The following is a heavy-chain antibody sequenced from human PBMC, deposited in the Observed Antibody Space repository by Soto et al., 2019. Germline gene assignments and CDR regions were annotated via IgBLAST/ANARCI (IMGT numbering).Heavy chain of an antibody. CDR1: GYTFTRYT. D-gene: IGHD2-2*01. V-gene: IGHV1-3*01. Sequence: ASVKVSCKASGYTFTRYTMNWVRQAPGQRLEWMGWINPDNGNTKSSQKFQDRVIITRDTSASTAYMDLSSLRSEDTAVYYCARDIATDQHDPWGQGTLVTVSS. J-gene: IGHJ5*02. CDR3: ARDIATDQHDP. CDR2: INPDNGNT.